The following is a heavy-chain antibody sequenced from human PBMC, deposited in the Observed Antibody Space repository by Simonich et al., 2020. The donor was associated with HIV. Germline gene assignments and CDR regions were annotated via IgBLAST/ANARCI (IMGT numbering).Heavy chain of an antibody. CDR3: ARGFYQRLYYFDY. CDR1: GGSFSGYY. D-gene: IGHD2-2*01. Sequence: QVQLQQWGAGLLKPSETLSLTCAVYGGSFSGYYWSWIRQPPGKGLEWIGVINHSGSTNYNPSLKRRVTTSVDTSKNQFSLKLSSVTAADTAVYYCARGFYQRLYYFDYWGQGTLVTVSS. V-gene: IGHV4-34*01. CDR2: INHSGST. J-gene: IGHJ4*02.